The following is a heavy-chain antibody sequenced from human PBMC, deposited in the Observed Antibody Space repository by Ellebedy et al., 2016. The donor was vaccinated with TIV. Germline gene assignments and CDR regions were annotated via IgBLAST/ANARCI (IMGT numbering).Heavy chain of an antibody. V-gene: IGHV3-49*03. D-gene: IGHD3-22*01. CDR1: GFTFGDYG. CDR2: IRSKTYRGTI. Sequence: GESLKISXTASGFTFGDYGMSWFRQAPGKGLEWVGFIRSKTYRGTIEYAASVKGRFSISRDDSKSIAYLQMNSLKTEDTAVYYCSRYYFDSSGSSFDYWGQGTLVTVSS. CDR3: SRYYFDSSGSSFDY. J-gene: IGHJ4*02.